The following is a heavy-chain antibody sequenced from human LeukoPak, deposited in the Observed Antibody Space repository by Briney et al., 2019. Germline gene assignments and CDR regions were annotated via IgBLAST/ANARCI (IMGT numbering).Heavy chain of an antibody. D-gene: IGHD3-3*01. J-gene: IGHJ4*02. V-gene: IGHV3-23*01. CDR1: GVTFNDHA. CDR3: ARGGQNFDFWRFDY. Sequence: GGSLRLSRAGSGVTFNDHAMSWVRQAPGKGLEWVSSISGSGGSTYYADYVKGRSTISRDNSKNVVYFEMHSLRGEDTAVYFCARGGQNFDFWRFDYWGQGTLVVVSS. CDR2: ISGSGGST.